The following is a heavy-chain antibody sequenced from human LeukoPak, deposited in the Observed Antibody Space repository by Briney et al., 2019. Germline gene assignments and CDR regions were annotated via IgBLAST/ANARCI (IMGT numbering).Heavy chain of an antibody. Sequence: PGGSLRLSCAASEFSVGSNYMTWVRQAPGKGLEWVSLIYSGGSTYYADSVKGRFTISRDNSKNTLYLQMNSLRAEDTAVYYCAKVTDYYDSSGYYFTTRYYYYMDVWGKGTTVTISS. CDR2: IYSGGST. D-gene: IGHD3-22*01. CDR1: EFSVGSNY. V-gene: IGHV3-66*01. CDR3: AKVTDYYDSSGYYFTTRYYYYMDV. J-gene: IGHJ6*03.